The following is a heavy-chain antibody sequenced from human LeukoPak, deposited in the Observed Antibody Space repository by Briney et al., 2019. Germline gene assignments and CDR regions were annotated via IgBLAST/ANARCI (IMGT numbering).Heavy chain of an antibody. D-gene: IGHD5-18*01. CDR2: INPNSGGT. Sequence: GASVKVSCKASGYTFTGYYMHWVRQAPGQGLEWMGWINPNSGGTNYAQEFQGRVTMTRDTSISTAYMELSRLRSDDTAVYYCARGRGYSYGFDYWGQGTLVTVSS. J-gene: IGHJ4*02. CDR3: ARGRGYSYGFDY. CDR1: GYTFTGYY. V-gene: IGHV1-2*02.